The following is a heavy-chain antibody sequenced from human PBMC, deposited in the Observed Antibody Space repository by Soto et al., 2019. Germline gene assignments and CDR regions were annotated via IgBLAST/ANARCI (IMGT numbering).Heavy chain of an antibody. Sequence: PSETLSLTCTVSGGSISSYYWTWIRQPPGKGLEWIGYIYSNGRTNYNPSLKSRVTISVDTSKNQFSLKLRSVTAADTAVYYCTSGVNWNDVSDYWGQGTVVTVSS. J-gene: IGHJ4*02. D-gene: IGHD1-1*01. CDR2: IYSNGRT. CDR1: GGSISSYY. V-gene: IGHV4-59*01. CDR3: TSGVNWNDVSDY.